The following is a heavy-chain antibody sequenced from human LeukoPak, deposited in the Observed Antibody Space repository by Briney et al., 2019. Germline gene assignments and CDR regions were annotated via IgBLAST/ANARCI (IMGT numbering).Heavy chain of an antibody. J-gene: IGHJ2*01. Sequence: GGSLRLSCAASGFTFSSYSMSWVRQAPGKGLEWVSSINNDGDSTYYADSVKGRFTISRDNSKNTLYLQMNSLRAEDTALYYCAKVRDWYFDLWGRGTLVTASS. CDR3: AKVRDWYFDL. V-gene: IGHV3-23*01. CDR1: GFTFSSYS. CDR2: INNDGDST.